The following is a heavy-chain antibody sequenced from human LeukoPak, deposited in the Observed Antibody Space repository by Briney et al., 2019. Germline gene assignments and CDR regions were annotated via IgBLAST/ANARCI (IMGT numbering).Heavy chain of an antibody. D-gene: IGHD3-3*01. V-gene: IGHV3-23*01. CDR1: GYSISSGYY. Sequence: ETLSLTCTVSGYSISSGYYWGWIRQPPGKGLEWVSAISGSGGSTYYADSVKGRFTISRDNSKNTLYLQMNSLRAEDTAVYYCAKEYYDFWSGYPHDYWGQGTLVTVSS. CDR2: ISGSGGST. J-gene: IGHJ4*02. CDR3: AKEYYDFWSGYPHDY.